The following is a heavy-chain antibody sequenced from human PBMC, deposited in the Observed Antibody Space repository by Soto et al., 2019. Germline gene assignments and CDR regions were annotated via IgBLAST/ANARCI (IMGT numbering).Heavy chain of an antibody. J-gene: IGHJ4*02. Sequence: GGSLRLSCAASGFTFSSYAMHWVRQAPGKGLEWVAVISYDGSNKYYADSVKGRFTISRDNSKNTLYLQMNSLRAEDTAVYYCPPPDCGGDCSDYWGQGTLVTVSS. CDR2: ISYDGSNK. V-gene: IGHV3-30-3*01. CDR1: GFTFSSYA. CDR3: PPPDCGGDCSDY. D-gene: IGHD2-21*02.